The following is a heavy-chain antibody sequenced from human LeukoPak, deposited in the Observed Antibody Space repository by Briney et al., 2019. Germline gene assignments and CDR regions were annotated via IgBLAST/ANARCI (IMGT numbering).Heavy chain of an antibody. J-gene: IGHJ5*02. Sequence: ASVKVSCKTSGYTFTSYDLNWVRQATGQGLEWMGWVNPNSGNTGYAQKFQGRVTMTRDMFTSTDYMELTSLTSDDTAVYYCARDNSVGETAWWFDPWGQGTLVTVSS. V-gene: IGHV1-8*01. CDR3: ARDNSVGETAWWFDP. D-gene: IGHD1-26*01. CDR1: GYTFTSYD. CDR2: VNPNSGNT.